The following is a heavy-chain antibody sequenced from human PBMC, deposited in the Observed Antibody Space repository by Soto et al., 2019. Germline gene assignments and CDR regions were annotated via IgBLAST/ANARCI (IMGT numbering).Heavy chain of an antibody. Sequence: GGSLRLSCAASGFTFSSYGMHWVHQAPGKGLEWVAVISYDGSNKYYADSVKGRFTISRDNSKNTLYLQMNSLRVEDTAVFYCAKDHDPHITGPSDLWGQGTLVTVSS. CDR1: GFTFSSYG. J-gene: IGHJ5*02. V-gene: IGHV3-30*18. CDR3: AKDHDPHITGPSDL. D-gene: IGHD1-20*01. CDR2: ISYDGSNK.